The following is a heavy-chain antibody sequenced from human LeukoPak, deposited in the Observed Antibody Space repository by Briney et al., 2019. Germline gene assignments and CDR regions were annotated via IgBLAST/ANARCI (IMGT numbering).Heavy chain of an antibody. CDR2: ISRSGSTI. D-gene: IGHD6-19*01. J-gene: IGHJ4*02. Sequence: GGSLRLSCAASGFTFSSYGMNWVRQAPGKGLEWVSYISRSGSTIYYAASVKGRFTISRDNAKNSLYLQMNSLRDEDTAVYYCARGSLSQYSSAWTHDYWGQGTLVTVSS. V-gene: IGHV3-48*02. CDR1: GFTFSSYG. CDR3: ARGSLSQYSSAWTHDY.